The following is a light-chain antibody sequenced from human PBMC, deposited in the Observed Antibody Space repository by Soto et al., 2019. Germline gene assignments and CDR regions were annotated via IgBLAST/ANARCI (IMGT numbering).Light chain of an antibody. J-gene: IGKJ2*01. Sequence: DIQMTQSPSSLSASVGDRVTITCRASQSIRNYLNWYQQKPGKAPKLLIYAASSLQSGVPSRFSGSGSGTDFTLTFSSLQPEDIATYYYQQSYSAPYTFGQGTKLEIK. V-gene: IGKV1-39*01. CDR2: AAS. CDR3: QQSYSAPYT. CDR1: QSIRNY.